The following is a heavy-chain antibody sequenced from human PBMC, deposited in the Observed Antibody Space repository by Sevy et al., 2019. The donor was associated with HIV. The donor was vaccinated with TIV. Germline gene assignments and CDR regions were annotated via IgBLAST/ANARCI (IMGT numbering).Heavy chain of an antibody. CDR2: IDPSGST. Sequence: ASVKVSCKASGYTFITYYVHWVRQAPGQVLEWMGLIDPSGSTRYAQKFQGRVSMTGDTSTTTVYMELSSLTSEDTAVYYCARDRDLSGSYLEYYYYAMDVWGQGTTVTVSS. D-gene: IGHD1-26*01. V-gene: IGHV1-46*01. CDR3: ARDRDLSGSYLEYYYYAMDV. CDR1: GYTFITYY. J-gene: IGHJ6*02.